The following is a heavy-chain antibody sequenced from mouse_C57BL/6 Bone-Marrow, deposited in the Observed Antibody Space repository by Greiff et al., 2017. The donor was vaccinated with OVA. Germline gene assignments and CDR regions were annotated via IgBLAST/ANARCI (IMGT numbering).Heavy chain of an antibody. J-gene: IGHJ2*01. Sequence: VQLQESGAELVKPGASVKLSCKASGYTFTSYWMHWVKQRPGQGLEWIGMIHPNSGSTNYNEKFKSKATLTVDNSSSTAYMQLSSLTSDDSAIYYCARWDWVDYWGQGTTLTVSS. V-gene: IGHV1-64*01. CDR1: GYTFTSYW. D-gene: IGHD4-1*01. CDR3: ARWDWVDY. CDR2: IHPNSGST.